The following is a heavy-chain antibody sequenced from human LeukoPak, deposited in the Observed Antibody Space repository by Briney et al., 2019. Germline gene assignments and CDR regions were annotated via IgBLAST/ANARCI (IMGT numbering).Heavy chain of an antibody. CDR1: GFTFSTYG. CDR3: AREVMITFGGASLPDY. CDR2: NSGNGGGLT. Sequence: GGSLRLSCAASGFTFSTYGMSWVRQAPGKGLEWVSGTGNSGNGGGLTYHADSVKGRFTISSDNSKNTLYLQMNSLRAEDTAVYYCAREVMITFGGASLPDYWGQGTLVTVSS. V-gene: IGHV3-23*01. J-gene: IGHJ4*02. D-gene: IGHD3-16*01.